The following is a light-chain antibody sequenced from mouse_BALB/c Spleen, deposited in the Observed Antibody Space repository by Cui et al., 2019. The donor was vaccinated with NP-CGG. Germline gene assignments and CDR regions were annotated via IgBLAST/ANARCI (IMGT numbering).Light chain of an antibody. J-gene: IGLJ1*01. CDR1: TGAVTTSNY. CDR2: GTN. Sequence: AAVTQESALTTSPGETVPFICRSSTGAVTTSNYANWVQEKPDHLFTGLIGGTNNRAPGVPARFSGSLIGDKAALTITGAQTEDETIYFCALWYSNHWVFGGGTKLTVL. V-gene: IGLV1*01. CDR3: ALWYSNHWV.